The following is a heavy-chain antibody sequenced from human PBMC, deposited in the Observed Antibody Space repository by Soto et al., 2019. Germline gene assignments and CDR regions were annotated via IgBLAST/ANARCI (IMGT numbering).Heavy chain of an antibody. V-gene: IGHV3-15*01. CDR1: GFTFSNAW. CDR2: IKSKTDGGTT. J-gene: IGHJ6*03. D-gene: IGHD3-16*01. Sequence: GGSLRLSCAASGFTFSNAWMSWVRQAPGKGLEWVGRIKSKTDGGTTDYAAPVKGRFTISRDDSKNTLYLQMNSLKTEDTAVYYCTTFGGSYYYYMDVWGKGTTVTVSS. CDR3: TTFGGSYYYYMDV.